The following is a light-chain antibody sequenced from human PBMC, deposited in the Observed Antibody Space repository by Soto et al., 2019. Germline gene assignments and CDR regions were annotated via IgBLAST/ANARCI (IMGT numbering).Light chain of an antibody. CDR2: DAS. CDR1: HSISSW. V-gene: IGKV1-5*01. CDR3: QQYNSYSPLT. J-gene: IGKJ1*01. Sequence: DIQMTQSPSTVSAYVGDRVTITCRAIHSISSWLAWYQQKPGKAPKLLIYDASSLESGVPSRFSGSGSGTEFTLTISSLQPDDFATYYCQQYNSYSPLTFGQGTKVDIK.